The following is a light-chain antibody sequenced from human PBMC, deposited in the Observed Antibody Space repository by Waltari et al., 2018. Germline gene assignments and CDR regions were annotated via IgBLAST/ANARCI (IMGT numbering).Light chain of an antibody. J-gene: IGKJ4*01. V-gene: IGKV1-9*01. Sequence: IQLTQSPSSLSASVGDRVTITCRASQGISSSLAWDQQTPGKAPKLLIYAASTLQSGVPSRLSGSGSGTDFTLTISSLQPEDFATYYCQQLDTYPLTFGGGTKVEIK. CDR3: QQLDTYPLT. CDR2: AAS. CDR1: QGISSS.